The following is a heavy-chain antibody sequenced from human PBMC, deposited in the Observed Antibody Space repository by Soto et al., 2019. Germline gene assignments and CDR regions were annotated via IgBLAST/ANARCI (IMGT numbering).Heavy chain of an antibody. J-gene: IGHJ3*02. CDR2: IYPGDSDT. D-gene: IGHD3-16*02. CDR1: GYSFTSYW. V-gene: IGHV5-51*03. Sequence: GKSLKISCKGSGYSFTSYWIGWVRQMPGKGLEWMGIIYPGDSDTRYSPYFQGQVTISADKSISTAYLQWSSLKASDTAMYYCARPPTYGYIWGSYRWDAFDIWGQGTMVTVSS. CDR3: ARPPTYGYIWGSYRWDAFDI.